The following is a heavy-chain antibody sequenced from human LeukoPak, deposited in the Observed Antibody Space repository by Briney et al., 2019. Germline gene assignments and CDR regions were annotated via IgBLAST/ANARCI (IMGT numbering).Heavy chain of an antibody. D-gene: IGHD3-10*01. CDR2: ISSSGSTI. CDR1: GFTFSDYY. Sequence: GGSLRLSCAASGFTFSDYYMSWIRQAPGKGLEWVSYISSSGSTIYYADSVKGRFTISRDNSKNTLYLQMNSLRAEDTAVYYCARVTYGSGTYGAFDYWGQGTLVTVSS. J-gene: IGHJ4*02. CDR3: ARVTYGSGTYGAFDY. V-gene: IGHV3-11*01.